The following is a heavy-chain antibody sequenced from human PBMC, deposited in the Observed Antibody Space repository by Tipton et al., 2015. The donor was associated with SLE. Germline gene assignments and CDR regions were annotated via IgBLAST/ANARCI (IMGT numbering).Heavy chain of an antibody. V-gene: IGHV4-59*01. J-gene: IGHJ4*02. CDR1: GDSISSYY. CDR3: ARGVGRYFDSLFGTYDY. D-gene: IGHD3-9*01. CDR2: ISHTGNT. Sequence: GLVKPSETLSLTCTVSGDSISSYYWTWIRQPPGKGLEWIGYISHTGNTDYNPSLNSRVSMSLETPKNQISLKLRSVTAADTAVYFCARGVGRYFDSLFGTYDYWGQGILVTVSS.